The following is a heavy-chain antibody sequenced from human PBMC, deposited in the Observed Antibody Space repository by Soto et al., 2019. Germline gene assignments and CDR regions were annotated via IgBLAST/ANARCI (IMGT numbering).Heavy chain of an antibody. CDR1: GYSFTTYA. J-gene: IGHJ6*02. CDR3: ARGKGMEENYYYHGMDV. D-gene: IGHD1-1*01. Sequence: ASVKVSCKASGYSFTTYALHWVRQAPGQRREWMAWINGGNGNTKYSQKFQDRVTITRDTSASIAYMELSSLRSEDTAVYYCARGKGMEENYYYHGMDVWGQGTTVNVSS. CDR2: INGGNGNT. V-gene: IGHV1-3*01.